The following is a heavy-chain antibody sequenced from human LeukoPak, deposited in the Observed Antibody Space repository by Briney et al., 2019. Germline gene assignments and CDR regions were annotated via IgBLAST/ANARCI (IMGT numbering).Heavy chain of an antibody. D-gene: IGHD3-22*01. CDR1: GASISSGSRY. J-gene: IGHJ4*02. CDR3: ARESDYYEDY. CDR2: IHPSDYT. Sequence: SQTLSLTCTVSGASISSGSRYWSWIRQSAGKGLEWIGRIHPSDYTTYNPSLNRRVTISLDSSRNQFPLRLTSVTAADTALYYCARESDYYEDYWGQGTLVTVSS. V-gene: IGHV4-61*02.